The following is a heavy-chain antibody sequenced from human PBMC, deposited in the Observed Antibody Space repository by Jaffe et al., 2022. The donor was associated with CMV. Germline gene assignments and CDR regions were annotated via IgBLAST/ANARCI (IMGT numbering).Heavy chain of an antibody. D-gene: IGHD6-6*01. CDR1: GYTFTSYY. Sequence: QVQLVQSGAEVKKPGASVKVSCKASGYTFTSYYMHWVRQAPGQGLEWMGIINPSGGSTSYAQKFQGRVTMTRDTSTSTVYMELSSLRSEDTAVYYCARDLRPLGYSSSSVAWLLLYWGQGTLVTVSS. CDR3: ARDLRPLGYSSSSVAWLLLY. V-gene: IGHV1-46*01. CDR2: INPSGGST. J-gene: IGHJ4*02.